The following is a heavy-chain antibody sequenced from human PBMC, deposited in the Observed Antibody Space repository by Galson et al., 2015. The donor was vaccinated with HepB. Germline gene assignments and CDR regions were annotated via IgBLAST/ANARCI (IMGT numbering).Heavy chain of an antibody. CDR3: AKVPNFYCSGGNCYFDS. D-gene: IGHD2-15*01. CDR2: IPGGGGST. V-gene: IGHV3-23*01. Sequence: SLRLSCAASGFTFSSYAMSWVRQAPGKGPEWVSGIPGGGGSTYYADSVEGRLTISRDNSKNTLYLQMNSLRAEDTAIDYCAKVPNFYCSGGNCYFDSLGQGTLVTVSS. J-gene: IGHJ4*02. CDR1: GFTFSSYA.